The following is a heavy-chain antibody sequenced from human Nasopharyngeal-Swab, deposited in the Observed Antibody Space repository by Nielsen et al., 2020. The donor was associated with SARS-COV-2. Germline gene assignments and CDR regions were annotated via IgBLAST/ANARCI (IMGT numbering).Heavy chain of an antibody. CDR2: ISRSGRT. V-gene: IGHV4-34*01. CDR1: GGSFSGYY. Sequence: GSLRLSCAVYGGSFSGYYWSWIRQSPGKGLEWIGEISRSGRTNYNPSLSSRVTISLDTSKNQFSLKVTSVTAADTAVYYCARQGVPIRGWFKDYDRTAYEYWGQGTLVTVSS. D-gene: IGHD3-22*01. CDR3: ARQGVPIRGWFKDYDRTAYEY. J-gene: IGHJ4*02.